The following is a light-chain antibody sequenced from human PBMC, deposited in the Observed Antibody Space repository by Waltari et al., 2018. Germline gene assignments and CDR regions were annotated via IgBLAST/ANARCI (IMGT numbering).Light chain of an antibody. V-gene: IGLV3-19*01. CDR3: NSRDSRGHPLV. CDR1: SLTDYY. CDR2: GKN. Sequence: SSELTQDPVVSVALGQPVRITCQGDSLTDYYANWYHQKQGQAPVLVMYGKNNRPSGIPDRFSGSYSGTTASLIITGAQAEDEGDYYCNSRDSRGHPLVFGTGTKVTVL. J-gene: IGLJ1*01.